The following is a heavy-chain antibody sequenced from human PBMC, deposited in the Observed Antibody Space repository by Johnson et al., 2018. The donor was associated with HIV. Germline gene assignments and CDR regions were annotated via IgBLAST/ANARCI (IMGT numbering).Heavy chain of an antibody. D-gene: IGHD1-26*01. CDR2: IQYDGSDE. J-gene: IGHJ3*02. Sequence: QVQLVESGGGVVQPGGSLRLSCATSGFTFSNFGMHWVRQAPGKGLEWVAFIQYDGSDEFYADSVKGRFTISRDNSKNTLYLQMNSLRAGDTAVYYCAKEGRGWALGAFDIWCQGTMVTVSS. CDR1: GFTFSNFG. V-gene: IGHV3-30*02. CDR3: AKEGRGWALGAFDI.